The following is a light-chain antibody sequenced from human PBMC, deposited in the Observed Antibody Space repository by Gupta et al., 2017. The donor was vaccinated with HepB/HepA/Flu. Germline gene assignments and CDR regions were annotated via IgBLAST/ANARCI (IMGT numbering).Light chain of an antibody. CDR2: AAS. CDR3: QQSDSTQLT. V-gene: IGKV1-39*01. CDR1: QSISSY. J-gene: IGKJ4*01. Sequence: DIQMTQSPSSLSASVGDRVTITCRASQSISSYLNWYQQKPGKAPKLLIYAASSLQSGVPSRFSGSGSGTDFTLTISSLQPEDFATYYCQQSDSTQLTFGRGTKVEIK.